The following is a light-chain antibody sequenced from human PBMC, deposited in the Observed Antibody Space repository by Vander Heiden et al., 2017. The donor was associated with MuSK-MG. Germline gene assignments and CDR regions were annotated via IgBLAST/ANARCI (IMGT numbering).Light chain of an antibody. Sequence: NVLTQSPGTLSLSPGERATLSCRARRNVMSNYLAWYQQKPGQAPRLLIYDATSRATGIPDRFTGSGSGTDFTLTISRLEPEDSAVYYCQQDGSSVLTFGGGTKVEIK. CDR2: DAT. V-gene: IGKV3-20*01. J-gene: IGKJ4*01. CDR3: QQDGSSVLT. CDR1: RNVMSNY.